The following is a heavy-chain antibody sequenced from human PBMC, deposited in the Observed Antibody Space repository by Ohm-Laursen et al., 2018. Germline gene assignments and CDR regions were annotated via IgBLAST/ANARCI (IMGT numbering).Heavy chain of an antibody. CDR3: ARGLGSSGYYRY. D-gene: IGHD3-22*01. CDR1: GFTFTSYY. Sequence: SSVKVSCKASGFTFTSYYMHWVRQAPGQGLEWMGIINPSGDSTNYAQKFQGRVTMTRDTSTSTVYMELSSLRSEDTAVYYCARGLGSSGYYRYWGQGTLVTVSS. CDR2: INPSGDST. J-gene: IGHJ4*02. V-gene: IGHV1-46*01.